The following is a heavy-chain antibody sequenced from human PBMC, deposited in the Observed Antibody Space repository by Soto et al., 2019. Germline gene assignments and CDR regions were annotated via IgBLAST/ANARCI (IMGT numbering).Heavy chain of an antibody. D-gene: IGHD3-10*01. V-gene: IGHV3-23*01. CDR3: AKHYGSDDVPYYYHGTDL. CDR1: EFTFSTLS. CDR2: ISGNGGNT. J-gene: IGHJ6*02. Sequence: GGSLRLSCGVSEFTFSTLSLTWVRQAPGEGLEWVSSISGNGGNTYYADSVKGRFTISRDNAEKTLFLQMDSLRVNDTAKYYYAKHYGSDDVPYYYHGTDLWGQGNTVNGSS.